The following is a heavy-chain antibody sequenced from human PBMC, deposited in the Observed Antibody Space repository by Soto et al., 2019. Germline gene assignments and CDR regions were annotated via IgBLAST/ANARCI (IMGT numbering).Heavy chain of an antibody. CDR1: GYTFSSYH. J-gene: IGHJ4*02. CDR3: ARDLPPVDY. CDR2: ISAYNGNT. Sequence: QIQLVQSGAEVKKPGASVKVSCKASGYTFSSYHITWVRQAPGQGLEWMGWISAYNGNTNYAQNLQGRVTMTTDPSTSTAYMELRSLGSGDTAVYYCARDLPPVDYWGQGTLVTVSS. V-gene: IGHV1-18*01.